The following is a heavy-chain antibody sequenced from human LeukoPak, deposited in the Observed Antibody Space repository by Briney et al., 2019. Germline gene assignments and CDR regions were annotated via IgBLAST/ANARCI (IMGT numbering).Heavy chain of an antibody. CDR2: ISGSGGST. D-gene: IGHD1-26*01. CDR3: VTEVSGSFPT. J-gene: IGHJ4*02. CDR1: GFTFSSYA. V-gene: IGHV3-23*01. Sequence: GGSLRLSCAASGFTFSSYAMTWIRQAPGKGLEWVSSISGSGGSTYYADSVKGRFTISRDNSRNMLFLQMNSLRADDTAVYYCVTEVSGSFPTWGQGTLVTVSS.